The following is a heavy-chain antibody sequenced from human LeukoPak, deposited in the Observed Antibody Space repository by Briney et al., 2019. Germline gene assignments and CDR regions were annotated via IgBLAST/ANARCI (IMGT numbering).Heavy chain of an antibody. CDR2: IYPGDSDT. J-gene: IGHJ4*02. CDR3: ARPGVGATTAIDY. V-gene: IGHV5-51*01. Sequence: GESLKISCKGSGYSFTTYWIGWVRQMPGKGLEWMGIIYPGDSDTRYSPSFQGQVTMSADKSITTAYLQWSSLKASDTAMYYCARPGVGATTAIDYWGQGTLVTVSS. D-gene: IGHD1-26*01. CDR1: GYSFTTYW.